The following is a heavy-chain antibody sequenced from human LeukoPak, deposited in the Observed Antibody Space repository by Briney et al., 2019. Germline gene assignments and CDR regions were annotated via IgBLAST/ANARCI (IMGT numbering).Heavy chain of an antibody. J-gene: IGHJ4*02. V-gene: IGHV4-59*08. CDR2: IYYSGST. D-gene: IGHD3-22*01. Sequence: SETLSLTCTVSGGSISSYYWSWIRQPPGKGLEWIGYIYYSGSTNYNPSLKSRVTISVDTCKNQFSLKLSSVTAADTAVYYCARLPDSSGYYPDYWGQGTLVTVSS. CDR3: ARLPDSSGYYPDY. CDR1: GGSISSYY.